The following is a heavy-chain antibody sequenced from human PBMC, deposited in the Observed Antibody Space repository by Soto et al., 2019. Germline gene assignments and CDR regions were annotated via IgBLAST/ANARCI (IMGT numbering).Heavy chain of an antibody. D-gene: IGHD2-2*01. CDR2: ISGSGGST. CDR1: GFTFSSYA. CDR3: AKVSSRRGNGDIVVVPAAMCSFDY. V-gene: IGHV3-23*01. Sequence: GGSLRLSCAASGFTFSSYAMSWVRQAPGKGLEWVSAISGSGGSTYYADSVKGRFTISRDNSKNTLYLQMNSLRAEDTAVYYCAKVSSRRGNGDIVVVPAAMCSFDYWGQGTLVTVSS. J-gene: IGHJ4*02.